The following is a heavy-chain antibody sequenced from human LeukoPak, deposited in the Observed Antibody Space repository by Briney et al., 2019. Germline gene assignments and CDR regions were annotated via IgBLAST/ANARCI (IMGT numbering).Heavy chain of an antibody. D-gene: IGHD3-3*01. Sequence: SETLPPTCAVSGGSIKNYYRTWIRQPAGKGLEWIGRIYSSGITNYNPSLTSRVLMSIDMSKTQFSLELTSVTAADTPVYYCGRGPRIFVSGGGLGYSYY. CDR3: GRGPRIFVSGGGLGYSYY. CDR2: IYSSGIT. CDR1: GGSIKNYY. V-gene: IGHV4-4*07. J-gene: IGHJ6*01.